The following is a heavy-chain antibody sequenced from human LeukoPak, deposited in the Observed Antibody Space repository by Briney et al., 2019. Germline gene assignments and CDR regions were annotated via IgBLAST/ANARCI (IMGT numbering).Heavy chain of an antibody. Sequence: PSETLSLTCAVSGGSISSYYWSWIRQPPGKGLEWIGYIYYSGSTNYNPSLKSRVTISVDTSKNQFSLKLSSVTAADTAVYYCAARSAYCGGDCYLRGDYFDYWGRGTLVTVSS. J-gene: IGHJ4*02. CDR3: AARSAYCGGDCYLRGDYFDY. CDR1: GGSISSYY. CDR2: IYYSGST. D-gene: IGHD2-21*01. V-gene: IGHV4-59*01.